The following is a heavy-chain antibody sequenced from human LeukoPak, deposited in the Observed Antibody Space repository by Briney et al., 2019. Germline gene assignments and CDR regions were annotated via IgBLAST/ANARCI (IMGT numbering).Heavy chain of an antibody. J-gene: IGHJ4*02. D-gene: IGHD3-22*01. CDR2: IYYSGST. CDR3: AKATYYYDSSGYSPTDY. CDR1: GGSISSYY. V-gene: IGHV4-59*01. Sequence: SETLSLTCTVSGGSISSYYWSWIRQPPGKGLEWIGYIYYSGSTNYNPSLKSLVTISVDSSKNQFSLKLSSVTAADTAVYYCAKATYYYDSSGYSPTDYWGQGTLVTVSS.